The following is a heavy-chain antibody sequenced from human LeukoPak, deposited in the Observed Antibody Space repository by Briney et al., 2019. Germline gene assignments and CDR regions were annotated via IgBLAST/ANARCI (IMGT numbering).Heavy chain of an antibody. D-gene: IGHD6-19*01. Sequence: PGGSLRLSCAASGFTFSDYYMSWIRQAPGKGLEWVSYISSGSSYTNYADSVKGRFTISRDNAKNSLYLQMNSLRAEDTAVYYCAGERAGSFDYWGQGTLVTVSS. CDR1: GFTFSDYY. CDR3: AGERAGSFDY. J-gene: IGHJ4*02. CDR2: ISSGSSYT. V-gene: IGHV3-11*05.